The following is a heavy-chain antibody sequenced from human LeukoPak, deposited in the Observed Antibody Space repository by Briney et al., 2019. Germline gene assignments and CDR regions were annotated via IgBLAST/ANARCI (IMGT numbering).Heavy chain of an antibody. J-gene: IGHJ4*02. CDR1: GFTFSGHW. D-gene: IGHD1-26*01. CDR3: AREGGSMGANIAY. CDR2: IKEDGSEK. Sequence: PGGSLRLSCAASGFTFSGHWMSWVRQAPGKGLEWVANIKEDGSEKYYVDSVKGRFTISRDNAKNSLYLQMNSLRADDTAVYYCAREGGSMGANIAYWGQGTLVTVSS. V-gene: IGHV3-7*01.